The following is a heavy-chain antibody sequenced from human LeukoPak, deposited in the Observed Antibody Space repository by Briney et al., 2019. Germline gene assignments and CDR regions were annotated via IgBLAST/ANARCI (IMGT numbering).Heavy chain of an antibody. CDR3: ARLGSLHLITF. CDR1: GGSISSSTYY. CDR2: IHYSGRT. D-gene: IGHD5-24*01. J-gene: IGHJ4*02. Sequence: PSETLSLTCTVSGGSISSSTYYWGWIRQPPGKGLEWIGTIHYSGRTYYNPSLESRVTISVDTSKNQFSLRLTSVTAADTTVYYCARLGSLHLITFWGQGTLVTVSS. V-gene: IGHV4-39*01.